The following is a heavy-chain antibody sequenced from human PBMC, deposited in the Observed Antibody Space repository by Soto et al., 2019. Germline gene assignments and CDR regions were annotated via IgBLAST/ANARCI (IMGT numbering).Heavy chain of an antibody. Sequence: SETLSLTCTVSGGSISSGGYYWSWIRQHPGKGLEWIGYIYYSGSTFHNPSLRSRVTISVDTSKNQFSLKLTSVTAADTAVYYCATSNWFDPWGQGTLVTVSS. V-gene: IGHV4-31*03. CDR3: ATSNWFDP. CDR2: IYYSGST. CDR1: GGSISSGGYY. J-gene: IGHJ5*02.